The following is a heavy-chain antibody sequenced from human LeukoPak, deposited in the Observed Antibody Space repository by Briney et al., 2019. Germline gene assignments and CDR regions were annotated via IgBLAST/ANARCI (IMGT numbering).Heavy chain of an antibody. V-gene: IGHV4-34*01. J-gene: IGHJ4*02. CDR3: ARAPRVTTPDY. CDR2: INHSGST. CDR1: GGSFSGYY. D-gene: IGHD4-17*01. Sequence: SETLSLTCAVYGGSFSGYYWSWIRQPPGKGLEWIGEINHSGSTDYNPSLKSRVTISVDTSKNQFSLKLSSVTVADTAVYYCARAPRVTTPDYWGQGTLVTVSS.